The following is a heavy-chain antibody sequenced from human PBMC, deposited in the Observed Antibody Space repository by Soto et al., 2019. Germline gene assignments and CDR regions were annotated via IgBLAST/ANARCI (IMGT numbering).Heavy chain of an antibody. CDR1: GFTLSSYH. D-gene: IGHD4-17*01. J-gene: IGHJ6*02. CDR2: IHASSISNI. Sequence: PGGSLRLSCVASGFTLSSYHMDWVRQAPGQGLEWISYIHASSISNIYYADSVKGRFTISRDNAKNSLYLQMDSLRAEDTAFYYCARDGTTGTANYHYAMDVWGQGTTVTVSS. V-gene: IGHV3-48*03. CDR3: ARDGTTGTANYHYAMDV.